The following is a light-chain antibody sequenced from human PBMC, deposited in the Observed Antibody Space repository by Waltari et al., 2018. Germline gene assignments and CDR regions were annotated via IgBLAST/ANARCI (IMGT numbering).Light chain of an antibody. V-gene: IGKV4-1*01. CDR2: WAS. CDR1: QSVLHTSNNKNY. J-gene: IGKJ5*01. CDR3: QQYYSSPIT. Sequence: DIVMTQSPDSLAVSLGERATINCKSSQSVLHTSNNKNYLAWYQQKPGQPPKLLIYWASNRESGVPERFRGSGSWTDFTLTISSLEAGDVAVYYCQQYYSSPITFGQGTRLEIK.